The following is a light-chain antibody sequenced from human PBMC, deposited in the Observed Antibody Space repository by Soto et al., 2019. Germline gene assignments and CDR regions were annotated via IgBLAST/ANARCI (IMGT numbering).Light chain of an antibody. J-gene: IGKJ4*01. CDR1: QSINRH. V-gene: IGKV3-11*01. CDR3: QQRRNWPPVT. CDR2: DAS. Sequence: EIVLTQSPATLSLSPGERATLSCRASQSINRHLAWYRQKPGQAPRLLIYDASNRATGIPARFSGSGSGTDFTLPISSLEPEDFGVYYCQQRRNWPPVTFGGGTKVEIK.